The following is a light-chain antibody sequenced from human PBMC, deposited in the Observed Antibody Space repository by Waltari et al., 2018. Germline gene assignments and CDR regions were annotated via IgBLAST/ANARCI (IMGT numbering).Light chain of an antibody. CDR2: GIS. Sequence: EMVMTQSPVTLSVSPGERATLSCRASQSVNSNYLAWYQQKPGQAPRLLLYGISTRATGIPDRFSGSGSGTEFTLTISTLQSEDFALYYCQQYSSWPITFGQGTRLEIK. CDR3: QQYSSWPIT. CDR1: QSVNSN. J-gene: IGKJ5*01. V-gene: IGKV3-15*01.